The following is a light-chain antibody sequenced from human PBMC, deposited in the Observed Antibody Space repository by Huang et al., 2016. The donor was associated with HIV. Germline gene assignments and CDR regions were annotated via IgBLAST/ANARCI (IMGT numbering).Light chain of an antibody. V-gene: IGKV1-39*01. J-gene: IGKJ1*01. CDR2: SAS. CDR1: QSSSKY. CDR3: QQSYTTPWT. Sequence: DIQMTQSPSSLSASVGDTVTITCRATQSSSKYLNWYQQKPRKAPNLLIYSASSLQSGVASSFSGSGSGTNFTLTISSLQPEDFATYYCQQSYTTPWTFGQGTKVEL.